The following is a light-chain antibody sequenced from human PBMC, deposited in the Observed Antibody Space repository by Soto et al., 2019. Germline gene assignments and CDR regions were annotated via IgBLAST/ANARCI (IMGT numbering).Light chain of an antibody. J-gene: IGKJ4*01. V-gene: IGKV3-15*01. CDR1: QSVSSN. Sequence: EIVVTQSPATLSVSPGERATLSCRASQSVSSNLAWYQQKPGQAPRLLIYGVSTRAAGIPARFSGSGSGAEFTLTISSLQSEDSAVYYCHQYNDWPLTFGGGTKVEIK. CDR2: GVS. CDR3: HQYNDWPLT.